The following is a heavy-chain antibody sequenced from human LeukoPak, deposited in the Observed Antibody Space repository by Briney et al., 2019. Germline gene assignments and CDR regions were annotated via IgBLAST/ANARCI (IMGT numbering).Heavy chain of an antibody. V-gene: IGHV4-34*01. D-gene: IGHD1-1*01. CDR3: ARGLYWTSAGMGICFMDV. J-gene: IGHJ6*03. Sequence: KPSETLFLTCAVFGGPFSGYDWSWVRQTPGKGLEWIGEINDSGRTNYNPSLKSRVTIRLGTSDNQFSLQLTSVTAADTAVYYCARGLYWTSAGMGICFMDVWGTGTTVAVSS. CDR2: INDSGRT. CDR1: GGPFSGYD.